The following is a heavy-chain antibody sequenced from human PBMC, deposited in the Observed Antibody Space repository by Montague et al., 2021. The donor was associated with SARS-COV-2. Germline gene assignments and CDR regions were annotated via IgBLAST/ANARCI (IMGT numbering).Heavy chain of an antibody. V-gene: IGHV3-23*01. CDR3: AKRPSVADN. CDR2: ISKSGEST. CDR1: GFAFSTYS. D-gene: IGHD2-15*01. J-gene: IGHJ4*02. Sequence: SLRLSCAASGFAFSTYSMSWVRQAPGKGLEWVSSISKSGESTFYADSVKGRFTISRDNSKNTLYLQVNSLRAEDTAVYYYAKRPSVADNWGQGTLVTVSS.